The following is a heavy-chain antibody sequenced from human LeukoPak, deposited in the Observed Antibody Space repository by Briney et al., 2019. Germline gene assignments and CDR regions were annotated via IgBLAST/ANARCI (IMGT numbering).Heavy chain of an antibody. D-gene: IGHD2-2*01. Sequence: ASVKVSCKASGYTFTSYDINWVRQATGQGLEWMGWMNPNSGNTGYAQKFQGRVTITRNTSISTAYMELSSLRSEDTAVYYCARVRDIVVVPAADDAFDIWGQGTMVTVSS. J-gene: IGHJ3*02. CDR2: MNPNSGNT. CDR1: GYTFTSYD. V-gene: IGHV1-8*01. CDR3: ARVRDIVVVPAADDAFDI.